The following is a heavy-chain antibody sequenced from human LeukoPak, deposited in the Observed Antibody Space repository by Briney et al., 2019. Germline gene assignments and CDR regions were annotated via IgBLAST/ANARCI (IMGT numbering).Heavy chain of an antibody. Sequence: GGSLRLSCAASGFTFSSYWMSWVRQAPGKGLEWVANIKQHGSEKYYVDSVEGRFTISRDNAKNSLYLQMNSLRAEDTAVYYCARGGTTVTARDYLDYWGQGTLVTVSS. D-gene: IGHD4-11*01. J-gene: IGHJ4*02. CDR3: ARGGTTVTARDYLDY. V-gene: IGHV3-7*01. CDR1: GFTFSSYW. CDR2: IKQHGSEK.